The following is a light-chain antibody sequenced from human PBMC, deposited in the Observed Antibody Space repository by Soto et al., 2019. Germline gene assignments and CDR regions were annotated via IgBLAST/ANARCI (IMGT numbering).Light chain of an antibody. Sequence: IVLTHSPATLSLSPCIRATLSFSASQNISSYLIWYQQKPGQAPRLLIYDVSNRATGIPARFSGSGSGTDFTLTISKLEPEDFAVYHCQQYGSLPITFGQGTRLEI. CDR1: QNISSY. V-gene: IGKV3-11*01. CDR2: DVS. CDR3: QQYGSLPIT. J-gene: IGKJ5*01.